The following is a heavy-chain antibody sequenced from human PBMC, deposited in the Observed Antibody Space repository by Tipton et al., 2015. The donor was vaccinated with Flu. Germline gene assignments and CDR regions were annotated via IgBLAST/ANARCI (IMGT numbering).Heavy chain of an antibody. D-gene: IGHD3-10*02. V-gene: IGHV4-39*01. CDR2: IYYSGRA. CDR1: GGSISSSSYN. CDR3: ARLSYYDVDLKNFYFED. J-gene: IGHJ4*02. Sequence: LRLSCTDSGGSISSSSYNWGWIRQPPGKGLEWIGSIYYSGRAYYNPPLKSRVTMSVDTSKNQFSLKLNSVSAADTAVYYCARLSYYDVDLKNFYFEDWGQGTLVTVSS.